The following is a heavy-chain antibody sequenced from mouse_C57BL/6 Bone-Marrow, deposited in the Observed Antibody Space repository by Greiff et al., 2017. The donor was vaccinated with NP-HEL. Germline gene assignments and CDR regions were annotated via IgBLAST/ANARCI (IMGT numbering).Heavy chain of an antibody. Sequence: QVQLQQSGAELARPGASVKLSCKASGYTFTSYGISWVKQRPGQGLEWIGEIYPRSGNTYYNEKFKGKATLTADKSSSTAYMQLRSLPSEDSAVYYCARWDYGSSVWFAYWGQGTLVTVSA. CDR2: IYPRSGNT. J-gene: IGHJ3*01. V-gene: IGHV1-81*01. CDR1: GYTFTSYG. CDR3: ARWDYGSSVWFAY. D-gene: IGHD1-1*01.